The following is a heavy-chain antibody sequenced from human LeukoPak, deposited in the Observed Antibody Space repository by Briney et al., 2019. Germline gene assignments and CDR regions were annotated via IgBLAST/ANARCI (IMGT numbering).Heavy chain of an antibody. J-gene: IGHJ3*02. D-gene: IGHD3-22*01. CDR2: IIPIFGTA. CDR1: GGTFISYA. CDR3: ARDSDYYDSSVGYAFDI. Sequence: ASVKVSCKASGGTFISYAISWVGQAPGQGLEWMGRIIPIFGTANYAQKFQGRVTITTDESTSTAYMELSSLSSEDTAVYYCARDSDYYDSSVGYAFDIWGQGTMVTVSS. V-gene: IGHV1-69*05.